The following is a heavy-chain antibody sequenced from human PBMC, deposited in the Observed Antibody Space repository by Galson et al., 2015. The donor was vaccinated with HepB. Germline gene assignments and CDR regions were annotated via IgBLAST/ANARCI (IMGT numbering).Heavy chain of an antibody. CDR2: IGPRSTYT. CDR1: GFTFGSYT. CDR3: AKGSQATRPYYFDY. Sequence: SLRLACATSGFTFGSYTMSCVRQAPGKGLDWVSAIGPRSTYTYYADSVKGLFTISRDNSKNSLYLQLNSLRAEDTAIYYCAKGSQATRPYYFDYWGQGILVTVSS. V-gene: IGHV3-23*01. J-gene: IGHJ4*02. D-gene: IGHD6-6*01.